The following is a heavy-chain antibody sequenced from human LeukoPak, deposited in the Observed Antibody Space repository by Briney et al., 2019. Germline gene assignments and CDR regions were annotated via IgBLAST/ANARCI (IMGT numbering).Heavy chain of an antibody. CDR2: INPNSGGT. J-gene: IGHJ4*02. Sequence: GASVKVSCKASGYTFTGYYMHWVRQAPGQGFEWMGWINPNSGGTNYAQKFQGRVTMTRDTSISTAYMELSRLRSDDTAVYYCARDGYDSSGYPFDYWGQGTLVTVSS. CDR3: ARDGYDSSGYPFDY. CDR1: GYTFTGYY. V-gene: IGHV1-2*02. D-gene: IGHD3-22*01.